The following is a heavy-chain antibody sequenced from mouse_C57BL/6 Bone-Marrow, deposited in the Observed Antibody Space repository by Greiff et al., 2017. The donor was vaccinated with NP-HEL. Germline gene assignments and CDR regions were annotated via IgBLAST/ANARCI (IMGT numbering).Heavy chain of an antibody. CDR1: GYTFTSYW. Sequence: VQLQQPGAELVMPGASVKLSCKASGYTFTSYWMHWVKQRPGQGLEWIGELDPSDSYTNYNQKFKGKSTFTVDKSSSTAYMQLSSLTSEDSAVYYCARSRRYYGSTAYWGQGTLVTVSA. V-gene: IGHV1-69*01. D-gene: IGHD1-1*01. CDR3: ARSRRYYGSTAY. CDR2: LDPSDSYT. J-gene: IGHJ3*01.